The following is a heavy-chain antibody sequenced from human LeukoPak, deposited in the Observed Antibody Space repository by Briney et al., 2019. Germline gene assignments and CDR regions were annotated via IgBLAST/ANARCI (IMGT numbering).Heavy chain of an antibody. J-gene: IGHJ4*02. CDR3: AGTSGSGTPIEY. CDR2: IYYSGST. CDR1: GGSINSYY. Sequence: SETLSLTCTVSGGSINSYYWSWIRHPPGKGREGIGYIYYSGSTNYNPCLKSRVTMSVDTSKNQFSLKLSSVTAADTAVYYCAGTSGSGTPIEYWGQGTLVTVSS. V-gene: IGHV4-59*01. D-gene: IGHD3-10*01.